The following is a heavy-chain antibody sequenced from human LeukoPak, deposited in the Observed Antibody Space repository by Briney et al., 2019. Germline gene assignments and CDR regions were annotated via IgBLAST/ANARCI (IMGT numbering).Heavy chain of an antibody. CDR2: ITSKSDGGTT. Sequence: GGSLRLSCAASGFTFTSAWMNWVRLAPGKGLEWVGLITSKSDGGTTHYAAPVKGRFTISRDDSKNTLFMQMNSLKTEDTGVYYCTTAPGAWIQLFYWGQGTLVTVSS. D-gene: IGHD5-18*01. V-gene: IGHV3-15*07. CDR3: TTAPGAWIQLFY. CDR1: GFTFTSAW. J-gene: IGHJ4*02.